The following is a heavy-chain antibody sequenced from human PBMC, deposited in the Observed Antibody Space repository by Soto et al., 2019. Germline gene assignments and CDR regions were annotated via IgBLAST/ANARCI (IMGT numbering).Heavy chain of an antibody. J-gene: IGHJ1*01. D-gene: IGHD3-22*01. CDR2: ISYDGSNK. Sequence: GGSLRLSCAASGFTFSSYAMHWVRQAPGKGLEWVAVISYDGSNKYYADSVKGRFTISRDNSKNTLYLQMNSLRAEDTAVYYCARGPPNYYDSSGYPFQHWGQGTLVTVSS. CDR3: ARGPPNYYDSSGYPFQH. CDR1: GFTFSSYA. V-gene: IGHV3-30-3*01.